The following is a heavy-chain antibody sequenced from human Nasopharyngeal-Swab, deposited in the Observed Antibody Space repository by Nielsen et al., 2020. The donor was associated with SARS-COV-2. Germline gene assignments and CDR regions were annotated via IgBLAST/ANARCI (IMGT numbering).Heavy chain of an antibody. V-gene: IGHV4-34*01. CDR2: INHSGST. J-gene: IGHJ5*02. Sequence: PGKGLERIGEINHSGSTNYNPSLKSRVTISVDTSKNQFSLKLSSVTAADTAVYYCARGKRSNYFRVSPPNWFDPWGQGTLVTVSS. D-gene: IGHD2/OR15-2a*01. CDR3: ARGKRSNYFRVSPPNWFDP.